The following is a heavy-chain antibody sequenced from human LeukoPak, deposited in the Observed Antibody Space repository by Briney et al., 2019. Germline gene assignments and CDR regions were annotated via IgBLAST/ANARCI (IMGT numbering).Heavy chain of an antibody. J-gene: IGHJ6*02. CDR3: ARAAHLLGYCSGGSCDYGLRGYYYGMDV. CDR1: GFTFSSYD. V-gene: IGHV3-13*01. Sequence: GGSLRLSCAASGFTFSSYDMHWVRQATGKGLEWVSAIGTAGDTYYPGSVKGRFTISRENAKNSLYLQMNSLRAGDTAVYYYARAAHLLGYCSGGSCDYGLRGYYYGMDVWGQGTTVTVSS. CDR2: IGTAGDT. D-gene: IGHD2-15*01.